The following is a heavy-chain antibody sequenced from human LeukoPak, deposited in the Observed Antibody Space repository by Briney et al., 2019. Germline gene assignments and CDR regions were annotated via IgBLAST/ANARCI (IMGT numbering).Heavy chain of an antibody. CDR1: GFTFSSYA. CDR2: ISGSGGST. V-gene: IGHV3-23*01. Sequence: PGGSLRLSCAASGFTFSSYAMSWVRQAPGKGLEWVSAISGSGGSTYYADSVKGRFTISRDNSKNTLYLQMNSLRAEDTAVYYCAKDPSHYYDSSGYYYGGSYYYGMDVWGQGTTVTVSS. D-gene: IGHD3-22*01. J-gene: IGHJ6*02. CDR3: AKDPSHYYDSSGYYYGGSYYYGMDV.